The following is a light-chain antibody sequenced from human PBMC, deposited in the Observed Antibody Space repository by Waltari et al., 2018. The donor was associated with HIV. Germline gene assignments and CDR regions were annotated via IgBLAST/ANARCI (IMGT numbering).Light chain of an antibody. V-gene: IGKV1-39*01. Sequence: DIKMTQPPSLSASVGDRVTITCRASQYIANNLHWYQQKPGRAPDLLIFSESNLQSGVPSRFSGSGSGTDFTLTISSLQPEDFATYYCQQSHTTLSITFGQGKRL. CDR2: SES. CDR3: QQSHTTLSIT. J-gene: IGKJ5*01. CDR1: QYIANN.